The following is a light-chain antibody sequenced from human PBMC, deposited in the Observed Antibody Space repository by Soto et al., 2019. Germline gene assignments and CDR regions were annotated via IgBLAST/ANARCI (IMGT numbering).Light chain of an antibody. J-gene: IGLJ1*01. V-gene: IGLV1-47*01. Sequence: QSVLTQPPSASGTPGQRVTISCSGSSSNIGSNYVYWYQQLPGTAPKLLIYRNNQRPSGVPDRFSGSKSGTSASLAISALRSEDEADYYCAAWDDSLSVFYVFGTGTKLTVL. CDR3: AAWDDSLSVFYV. CDR2: RNN. CDR1: SSNIGSNY.